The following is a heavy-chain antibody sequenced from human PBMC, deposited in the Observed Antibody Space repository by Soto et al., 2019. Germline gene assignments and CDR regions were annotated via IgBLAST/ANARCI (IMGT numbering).Heavy chain of an antibody. J-gene: IGHJ6*02. V-gene: IGHV2-5*02. D-gene: IGHD1-26*01. CDR1: GFSXSSGXVX. CDR2: IYWDDDK. Sequence: QITLKESGPTLVKPTQTXTXTXXXXGFSXSSGXVXVXWXRQPPGKALEWLGLIYWDDDKRYSPSLRSRLTITKDTSKNQVVLTMTNMDPVDTATYYCAHXRRGXYYYYYYGMDVWGQGTTVTVSS. CDR3: AHXRRGXYYYYYYGMDV.